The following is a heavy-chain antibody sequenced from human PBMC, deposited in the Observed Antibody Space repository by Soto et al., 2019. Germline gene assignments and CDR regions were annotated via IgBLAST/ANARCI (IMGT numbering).Heavy chain of an antibody. CDR3: AKGRYYHASGTSYYGLDV. CDR1: GFTFSSYA. J-gene: IGHJ6*02. Sequence: PGGSLRLSCAASGFTFSSYAMSWVRQAPGKGLEWVSGMSNGGGSTYYADSVKGRFTISRDNSKNTLYLQMDSLRAEDTAVYYCAKGRYYHASGTSYYGLDVWGQGTTVTVSS. CDR2: MSNGGGST. V-gene: IGHV3-23*01. D-gene: IGHD3-10*01.